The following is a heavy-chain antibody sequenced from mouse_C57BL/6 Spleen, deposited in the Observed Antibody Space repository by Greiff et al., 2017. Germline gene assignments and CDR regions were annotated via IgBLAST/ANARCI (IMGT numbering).Heavy chain of an antibody. CDR1: GFTFSSYG. CDR3: AGGNHFDY. Sequence: VQLKESGGDLVKPGGSLKLSCAASGFTFSSYGMSWVRQTPDKRLEWVATISSGGSYTYYPDSVKGRFTISRDNAKNTLYLQMSSLKSEDTAMYYCAGGNHFDYWGQGTTLTVSS. CDR2: ISSGGSYT. V-gene: IGHV5-6*01. J-gene: IGHJ2*01. D-gene: IGHD2-1*01.